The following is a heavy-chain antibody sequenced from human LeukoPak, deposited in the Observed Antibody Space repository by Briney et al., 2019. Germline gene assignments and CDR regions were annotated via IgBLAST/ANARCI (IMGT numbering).Heavy chain of an antibody. J-gene: IGHJ6*03. D-gene: IGHD4-17*01. CDR3: ARDATTELGTVYMDV. Sequence: GGSLRLSCAASGFSFSSYNMNWVRQTPGKGLEWVSSITSSSTYTFYADSVKGRFTISRDNARNSLYLQMNSLRAEDTAVYYCARDATTELGTVYMDVWGKGTTVTISS. CDR2: ITSSSTYT. V-gene: IGHV3-21*01. CDR1: GFSFSSYN.